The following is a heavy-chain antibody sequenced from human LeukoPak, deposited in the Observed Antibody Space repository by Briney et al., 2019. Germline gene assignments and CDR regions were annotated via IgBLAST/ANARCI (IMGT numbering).Heavy chain of an antibody. CDR2: ISSSSSYI. V-gene: IGHV3-21*01. CDR3: ARDRVSPGRPNDY. D-gene: IGHD6-6*01. Sequence: GGSLRLSCAASGFTFSSYSMNWVRQAPGKGLEWVSSISSSSSYIYYADSVKGRFTISRDNAKNSLYLQMNSLRAEDTAVYYCARDRVSPGRPNDYWGQGTLVTVSS. J-gene: IGHJ4*02. CDR1: GFTFSSYS.